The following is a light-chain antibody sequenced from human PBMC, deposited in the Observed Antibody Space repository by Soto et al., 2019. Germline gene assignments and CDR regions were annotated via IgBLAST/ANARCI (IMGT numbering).Light chain of an antibody. Sequence: DIQMTQSPSSLSASVGDRVTITCRASQTINSYLNWYQQRPGKAPKLLVFAADTLQSGVPSRFSGGGSGTDFTLTISSLQPEDFVTYYCHQSFSAPFTFGQGTKVDI. CDR1: QTINSY. CDR3: HQSFSAPFT. J-gene: IGKJ2*01. CDR2: AAD. V-gene: IGKV1-39*01.